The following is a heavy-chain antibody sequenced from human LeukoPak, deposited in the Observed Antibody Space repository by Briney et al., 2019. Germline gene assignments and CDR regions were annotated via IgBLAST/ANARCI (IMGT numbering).Heavy chain of an antibody. J-gene: IGHJ4*02. Sequence: PSGTLSLTCAVYGGSFSGYYWSWIRQPPGKGLEWIGEINHSGSTNYNPSLKSRVTISVDTSKNQFSLKLSPVTAADTAVYYCARGPPPDYWGQGTPVTVSS. CDR1: GGSFSGYY. CDR3: ARGPPPDY. CDR2: INHSGST. V-gene: IGHV4-34*01.